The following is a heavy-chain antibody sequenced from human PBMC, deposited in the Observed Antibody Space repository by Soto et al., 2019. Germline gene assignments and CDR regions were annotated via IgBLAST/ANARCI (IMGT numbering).Heavy chain of an antibody. CDR2: IYPGDSDT. J-gene: IGHJ6*03. CDR1: GYSYTSYW. Sequence: GDSEKSSCKGCGYSYTSYWIGWVRQMPGKGLEWMGIIYPGDSDTRYSPSFQGQVTISADKSISTAYLQWSSLKASDTAMYYCAIYHYYYMDVWGKGTTVTVSS. V-gene: IGHV5-51*01. CDR3: AIYHYYYMDV.